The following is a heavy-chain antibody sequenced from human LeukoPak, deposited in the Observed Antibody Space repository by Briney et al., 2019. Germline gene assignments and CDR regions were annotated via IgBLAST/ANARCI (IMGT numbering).Heavy chain of an antibody. Sequence: ASVKVSCKASGYTFTGYYMHWVRQAPGQGLEWMGWINPNSGGTNYAQKFQGRVTMTRDTSISTAYMELSRLRSDDTAVYYCAILDVEMATINIDYWGQGTLVTVSS. CDR3: AILDVEMATINIDY. V-gene: IGHV1-2*02. D-gene: IGHD5-24*01. J-gene: IGHJ4*02. CDR2: INPNSGGT. CDR1: GYTFTGYY.